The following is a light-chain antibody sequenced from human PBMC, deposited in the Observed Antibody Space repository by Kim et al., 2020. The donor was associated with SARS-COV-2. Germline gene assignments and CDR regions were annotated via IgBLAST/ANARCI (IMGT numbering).Light chain of an antibody. CDR3: SSYTGTNTLI. CDR2: DGS. J-gene: IGLJ2*01. V-gene: IGLV2-8*01. CDR1: SSDVGRYNY. Sequence: GQSVTISCTGTSSDVGRYNYVSWYQHHPGKAPKLMIYDGSRRPSGVPDRFSGSKSGNTASLTVSGLQAEDEADYYCSSYTGTNTLIFGGGTQLTVL.